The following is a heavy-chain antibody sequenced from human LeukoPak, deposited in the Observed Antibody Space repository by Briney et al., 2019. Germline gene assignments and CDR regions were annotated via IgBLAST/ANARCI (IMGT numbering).Heavy chain of an antibody. Sequence: PGGSLRLSCAASGFTFSSYGMLWVRQAPGKGLEWVAVIWYDGSNKYYADSVKGRFTISRDNSKNTLYLQMNSLRAEDTAVYYCAKDDSSGYYLDYWGQGTLVTASS. J-gene: IGHJ4*02. CDR1: GFTFSSYG. D-gene: IGHD3-22*01. CDR3: AKDDSSGYYLDY. V-gene: IGHV3-33*06. CDR2: IWYDGSNK.